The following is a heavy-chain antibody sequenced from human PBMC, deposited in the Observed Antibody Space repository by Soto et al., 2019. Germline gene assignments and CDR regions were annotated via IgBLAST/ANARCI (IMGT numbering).Heavy chain of an antibody. CDR1: GYTFTSYA. Sequence: ASVKVSCNASGYTFTSYAMHWVRQAPGQGLEWMGWINAGNGNTKYSQKFQGRVTITRDTSASTAYMELSSLRSEDTAVYYCARSPVEMATTELDYWGQGTLVTVSS. J-gene: IGHJ4*02. CDR3: ARSPVEMATTELDY. D-gene: IGHD5-12*01. V-gene: IGHV1-3*01. CDR2: INAGNGNT.